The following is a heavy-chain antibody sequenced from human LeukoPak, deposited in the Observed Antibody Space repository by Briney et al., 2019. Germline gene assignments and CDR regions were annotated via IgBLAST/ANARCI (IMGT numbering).Heavy chain of an antibody. V-gene: IGHV3-48*01. CDR3: VKDTSGTY. CDR2: ISGSSTTR. J-gene: IGHJ4*02. D-gene: IGHD1-26*01. CDR1: GFTFCSYS. Sequence: GGSLRLSCAASGFTFCSYSMNWVRQAPGKGLEWVSYISGSSTTRSYADSVKGRFTISRDNAKNSLYLQMSSLRAEDTAIYYCVKDTSGTYWGQGTLVTVSS.